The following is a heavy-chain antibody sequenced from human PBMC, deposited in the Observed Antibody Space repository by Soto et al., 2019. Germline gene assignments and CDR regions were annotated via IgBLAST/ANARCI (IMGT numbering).Heavy chain of an antibody. CDR2: IIPIFGTA. Sequence: QVQLVQSGAEVKKPGSSVKVSCKASGGTFSSYAISWVRQAPGQGLEWMGGIIPIFGTANYAQKFQGRVTITADESTSTAYMELSSLRSEDTAVYYCARSRTTVTNPYYCGMDVWGQGTTVTFSS. J-gene: IGHJ6*02. V-gene: IGHV1-69*12. CDR1: GGTFSSYA. D-gene: IGHD4-4*01. CDR3: ARSRTTVTNPYYCGMDV.